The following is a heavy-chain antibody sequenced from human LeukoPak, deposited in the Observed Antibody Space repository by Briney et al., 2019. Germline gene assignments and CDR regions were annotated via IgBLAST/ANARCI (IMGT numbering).Heavy chain of an antibody. D-gene: IGHD2-2*01. Sequence: GGSLRLSCAASGFTFSNAWMSWVRQAPGKGLEWVSAISGSGGSTYYADSVKGRFTISRDNSKNTLYLQMNSLRAEDTAVYYCAKPALYQLPASIFDYWGQGTLVTVSS. V-gene: IGHV3-23*01. J-gene: IGHJ4*02. CDR1: GFTFSNAW. CDR2: ISGSGGST. CDR3: AKPALYQLPASIFDY.